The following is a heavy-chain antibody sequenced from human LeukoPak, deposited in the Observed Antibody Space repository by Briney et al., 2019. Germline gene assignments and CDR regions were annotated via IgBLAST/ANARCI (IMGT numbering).Heavy chain of an antibody. Sequence: SETLSLTCTVSGGSISSYYWSWIRQPPGKGLEWIGYIYYSGSTNYNPSLKSRVTISVDTSKNQFSLKLSSVTAADTAVYYCARHSQYSSGWGLGRYYGMDVWGQGTTVTVSS. D-gene: IGHD6-19*01. CDR1: GGSISSYY. CDR2: IYYSGST. V-gene: IGHV4-59*08. J-gene: IGHJ6*02. CDR3: ARHSQYSSGWGLGRYYGMDV.